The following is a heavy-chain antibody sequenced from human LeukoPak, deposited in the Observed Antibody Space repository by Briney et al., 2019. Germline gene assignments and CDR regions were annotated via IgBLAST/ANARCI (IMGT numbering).Heavy chain of an antibody. CDR1: GFTFSSYW. D-gene: IGHD3-16*01. CDR3: ARGGGPKFPAFDI. Sequence: PGGSLRLSCAASGFTFSSYWMSWVRQAPGKGLEWVANIKQDGSEKYYVDSVKGRFTISRDNAKNSLYLQMNSLRAEDTAVYYCARGGGPKFPAFDIWGQGTMVTVSS. CDR2: IKQDGSEK. J-gene: IGHJ3*02. V-gene: IGHV3-7*01.